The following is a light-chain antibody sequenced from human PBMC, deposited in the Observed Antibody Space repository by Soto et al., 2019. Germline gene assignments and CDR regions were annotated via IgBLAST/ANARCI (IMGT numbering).Light chain of an antibody. CDR1: SSDVGGYNY. J-gene: IGLJ1*01. Sequence: QSVLTQPASVSGSPGQSITISCTGTSSDVGGYNYVSWYQQHPGKAPKLMIYEVSYRPSGVSNRFSGSKSGNTASLTISGLQAEDEADYYCSSYTSSNTLEVFGFGTKLTVL. CDR2: EVS. V-gene: IGLV2-14*01. CDR3: SSYTSSNTLEV.